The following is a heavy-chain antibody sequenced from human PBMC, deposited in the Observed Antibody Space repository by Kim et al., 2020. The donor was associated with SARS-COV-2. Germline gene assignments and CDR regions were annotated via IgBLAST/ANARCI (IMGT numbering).Heavy chain of an antibody. Sequence: SETLSLTCAVYGGSFSGYYWSWIRQPPGKGLEWIGEINHSGSTNYNPSLKSRVTISVDTSKNQFSLKLSSVTAADTAVYYCARGVSYSSGWYGSWGQGTLVTVSS. J-gene: IGHJ5*02. CDR3: ARGVSYSSGWYGS. D-gene: IGHD6-19*01. CDR2: INHSGST. CDR1: GGSFSGYY. V-gene: IGHV4-34*01.